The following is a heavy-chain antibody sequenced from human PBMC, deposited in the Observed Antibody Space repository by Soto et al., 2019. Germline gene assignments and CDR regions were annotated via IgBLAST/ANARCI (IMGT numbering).Heavy chain of an antibody. Sequence: QVPLVESGGGVAKPGRSLRLSCAASGSIFTGYGMHWVRQAPGKGLEWVAVIGFDGSNKYYADSVKGRFTISRDNSKNKLYLQMNSLRVEDTAVYYCARDGSGGTTVRGYLDDWGQGTLVTVSS. CDR1: GSIFTGYG. D-gene: IGHD1-1*01. J-gene: IGHJ4*02. V-gene: IGHV3-33*01. CDR2: IGFDGSNK. CDR3: ARDGSGGTTVRGYLDD.